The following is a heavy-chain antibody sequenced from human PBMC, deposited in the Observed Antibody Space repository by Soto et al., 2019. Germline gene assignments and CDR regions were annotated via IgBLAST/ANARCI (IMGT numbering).Heavy chain of an antibody. CDR1: WYSFTSYW. Sequence: GESLKISCNGFWYSFTSYWTAWVLQMPGKGREWMGVIYPGDSDTRYSPSFQGHVTISADKSSNTAYLQWDSLRASDSAMYYCARLLSEGYYYSMDVWGQGTTVTVSS. V-gene: IGHV5-51*01. J-gene: IGHJ6*02. CDR2: IYPGDSDT. CDR3: ARLLSEGYYYSMDV.